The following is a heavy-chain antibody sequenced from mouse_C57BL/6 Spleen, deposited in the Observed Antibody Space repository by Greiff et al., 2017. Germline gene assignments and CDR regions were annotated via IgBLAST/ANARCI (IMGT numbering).Heavy chain of an antibody. CDR3: TRNDGSSGWFAY. CDR2: IDPETGGT. D-gene: IGHD1-1*01. CDR1: GYTFTDYE. J-gene: IGHJ3*01. Sequence: QVQLKQSGAELVRPGASVTLSCKASGYTFTDYEMHWVKQTPVHGLEWIGAIDPETGGTAYNQKFKGKAILTADKSSSTAYMELRSLTSEDSAVYYCTRNDGSSGWFAYWGQGTLVTVSA. V-gene: IGHV1-15*01.